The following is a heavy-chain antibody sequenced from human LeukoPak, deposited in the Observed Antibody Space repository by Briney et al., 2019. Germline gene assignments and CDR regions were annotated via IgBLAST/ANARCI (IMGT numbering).Heavy chain of an antibody. CDR2: IYYSGST. J-gene: IGHJ4*02. CDR3: AGSGGNYHFDY. Sequence: SETLSLTCTVSGGSISSYYWSWIRQPPGKGLEWIGYIYYSGSTNYNPSLKSRVTISVDTSKNQFSLKLSSVTAADTAVYYCAGSGGNYHFDYWGQGTLVTVSS. V-gene: IGHV4-59*08. D-gene: IGHD4-4*01. CDR1: GGSISSYY.